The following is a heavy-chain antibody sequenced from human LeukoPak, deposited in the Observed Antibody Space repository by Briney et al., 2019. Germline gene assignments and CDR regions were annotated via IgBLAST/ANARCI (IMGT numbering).Heavy chain of an antibody. J-gene: IGHJ4*02. V-gene: IGHV3-23*01. D-gene: IGHD4-17*01. CDR3: ARVSRYGDYFDY. CDR2: ISGSGGST. Sequence: GGSLRLSCAASGFTFSSYAMSWVRQAPGKGLEWVSAISGSGGSTYYADSVKGRFTISRDNSKNTLYLQMNSLRAEDTAVYYCARVSRYGDYFDYWGQGTLVTVSS. CDR1: GFTFSSYA.